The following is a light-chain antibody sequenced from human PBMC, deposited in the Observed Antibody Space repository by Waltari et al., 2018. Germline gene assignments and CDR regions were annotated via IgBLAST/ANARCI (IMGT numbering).Light chain of an antibody. V-gene: IGKV1-39*01. CDR1: QSIDIS. Sequence: DIQMTQSPSSLSASLGDRVTIACRASQSIDISLNWYQQKQGKAPKLRIYAASTLQSGVPSRFSGSGSGTDFTLTISSLQPEDFATYFCQQGYRTLTFGGGTKVEMK. CDR3: QQGYRTLT. J-gene: IGKJ4*01. CDR2: AAS.